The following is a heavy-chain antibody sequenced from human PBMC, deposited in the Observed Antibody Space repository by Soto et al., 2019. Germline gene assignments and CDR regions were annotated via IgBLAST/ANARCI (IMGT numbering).Heavy chain of an antibody. CDR3: AKGEGPRYYYDSSGYYYSDY. Sequence: GGSLRLSCAASGFTFSSYAMSWVRQAPGKGLEWVSAISGSGGSTYYADSVKGRFTISRDNSKNTLYLQMNSLRAEDTAVYYCAKGEGPRYYYDSSGYYYSDYWGQGTLVTVSS. D-gene: IGHD3-22*01. CDR1: GFTFSSYA. J-gene: IGHJ4*02. CDR2: ISGSGGST. V-gene: IGHV3-23*01.